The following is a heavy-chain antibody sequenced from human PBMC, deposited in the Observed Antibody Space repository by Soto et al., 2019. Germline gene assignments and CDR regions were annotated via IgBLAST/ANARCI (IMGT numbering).Heavy chain of an antibody. Sequence: SETLSLTCTVSGGSISSYYWSWIRQPAGKGLEWIGRIYTSGSTNYNPSLKSRVTMSVDTSKNQFSLKLSSVTAADTAVYYCARNGDYYGSGSYLYYYYGMDVWGQGTTVTVSS. CDR3: ARNGDYYGSGSYLYYYYGMDV. V-gene: IGHV4-4*07. CDR2: IYTSGST. CDR1: GGSISSYY. J-gene: IGHJ6*02. D-gene: IGHD3-10*01.